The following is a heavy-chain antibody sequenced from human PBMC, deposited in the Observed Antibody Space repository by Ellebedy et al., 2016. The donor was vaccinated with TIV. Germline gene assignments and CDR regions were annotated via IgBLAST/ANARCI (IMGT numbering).Heavy chain of an antibody. Sequence: GGSLRLSXAASGFTFSSYAMSWVRQAPGKGLEWVSAISGSGGSTYYADSVKGRFTISRDNSKNTLYLQMNSLRAEDTAVYYCAKGGYCSSTSCCTDFDYWGQGTLVTVSS. CDR1: GFTFSSYA. J-gene: IGHJ4*02. D-gene: IGHD2-2*02. CDR3: AKGGYCSSTSCCTDFDY. CDR2: ISGSGGST. V-gene: IGHV3-23*01.